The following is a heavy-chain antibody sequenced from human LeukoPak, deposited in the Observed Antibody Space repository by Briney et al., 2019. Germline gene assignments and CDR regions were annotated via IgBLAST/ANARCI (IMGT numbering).Heavy chain of an antibody. J-gene: IGHJ2*01. CDR3: ARDRYYYDSSGNRYFDL. D-gene: IGHD3-22*01. CDR1: GGSISSYY. V-gene: IGHV4-4*07. CDR2: IHTSGST. Sequence: SETLSLTCTFSGGSISSYYWSWIRQPAGNVLEWIGRIHTSGSTNYNPSLKSRVTMSVDTSKNQFSLKLSSVTAADTAVYYCARDRYYYDSSGNRYFDLWGRGTLVTVSS.